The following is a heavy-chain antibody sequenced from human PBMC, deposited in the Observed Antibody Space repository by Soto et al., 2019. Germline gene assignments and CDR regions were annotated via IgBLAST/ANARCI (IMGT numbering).Heavy chain of an antibody. CDR3: ARSTGYSSSWHYYSYGMDV. Sequence: SETLSLTCAVYGGSFSGYYWSWIRQPPGKGLEWIGEINHSGSTNYNPSLKSRVTISVDTSKNQFSLKLSSVTAADTAVYYCARSTGYSSSWHYYSYGMDVWGQGTPVTVSS. J-gene: IGHJ6*02. D-gene: IGHD6-13*01. CDR2: INHSGST. CDR1: GGSFSGYY. V-gene: IGHV4-34*01.